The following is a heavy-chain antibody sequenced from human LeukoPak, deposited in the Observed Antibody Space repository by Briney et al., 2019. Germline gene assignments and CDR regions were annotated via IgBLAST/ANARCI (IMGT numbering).Heavy chain of an antibody. CDR2: FDFEEGKI. D-gene: IGHD6-13*01. Sequence: ASVKVSCKVSGYTLTELSMHWVRQVPGKGLEWMGSFDFEEGKIIYAQKFQGRVTMTEDTSTDTAYMELSSLTSEDTAVYYCTAATGWSSSMMWGQGTAVTVSS. CDR3: TAATGWSSSMM. CDR1: GYTLTELS. V-gene: IGHV1-24*01. J-gene: IGHJ4*02.